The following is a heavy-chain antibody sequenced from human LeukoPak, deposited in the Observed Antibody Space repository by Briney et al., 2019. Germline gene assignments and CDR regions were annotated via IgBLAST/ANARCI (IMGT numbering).Heavy chain of an antibody. J-gene: IGHJ3*01. Sequence: PSETLSLTCTVSGGSISSCYWSWIRRPPGKGLEWIGYIYYCGSTNYKPSLKSRVTISVDTSKNQFSLKLSSVTAADTAVYFCARGPYSYDSSGAFDVWGQGTMVTVSS. CDR3: ARGPYSYDSSGAFDV. CDR1: GGSISSCY. D-gene: IGHD3-22*01. V-gene: IGHV4-59*08. CDR2: IYYCGST.